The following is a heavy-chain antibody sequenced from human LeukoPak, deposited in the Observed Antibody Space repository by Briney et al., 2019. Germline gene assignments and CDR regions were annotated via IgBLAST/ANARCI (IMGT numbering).Heavy chain of an antibody. J-gene: IGHJ4*02. CDR3: ARGGYRFGYAAY. D-gene: IGHD5-18*01. Sequence: GGSLRLSCAVSGFIVSSNYMTWVRQAPGKRLEWVSIIYSDGSTYYADSVRGRFTISRDISKNTLSLRMNNLRAEDTAVYYCARGGYRFGYAAYWGQGSLVTVSS. CDR1: GFIVSSNY. CDR2: IYSDGST. V-gene: IGHV3-53*01.